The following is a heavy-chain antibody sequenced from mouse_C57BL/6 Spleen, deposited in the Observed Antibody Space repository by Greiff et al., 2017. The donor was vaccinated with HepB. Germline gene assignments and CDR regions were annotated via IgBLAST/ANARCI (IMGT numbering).Heavy chain of an antibody. CDR3: ARPRMGDGNYFDY. Sequence: EVKLVESGGGLVKPGGSLKLSCAASRFTFSDYGMHWVRQAPEKGLEWVAYISSGSSTIYYADTVKGRFNISRDNAKNTLFLQMTSLRAEDTAMYYCARPRMGDGNYFDYGAQGTTLAVTS. D-gene: IGHD2-3*01. V-gene: IGHV5-17*01. J-gene: IGHJ2*01. CDR1: RFTFSDYG. CDR2: ISSGSSTI.